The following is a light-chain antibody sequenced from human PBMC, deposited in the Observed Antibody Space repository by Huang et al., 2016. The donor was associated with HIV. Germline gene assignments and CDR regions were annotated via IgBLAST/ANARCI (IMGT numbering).Light chain of an antibody. V-gene: IGKV3-11*01. J-gene: IGKJ1*01. Sequence: EIVLTQSPATLSLSPGERATLSCRASQSVSSSLAWYQQEPGQAPRLLIYDVSNRATGIPARFSGGGSGTDFTLTISSLEPEDSAVYYCQQRSSWPGTFGQGTKVEVK. CDR2: DVS. CDR3: QQRSSWPGT. CDR1: QSVSSS.